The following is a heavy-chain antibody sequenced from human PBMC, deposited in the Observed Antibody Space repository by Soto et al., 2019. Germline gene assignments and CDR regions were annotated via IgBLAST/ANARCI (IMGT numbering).Heavy chain of an antibody. CDR2: ISAYNGNT. Sequence: ASVKVSCKASGYTFTSYGISWVRQAPGQGLEWMGWISAYNGNTNYAQKFQGRVTITADESTSTAYMELSSPRSEDTAVYYCARAYYGSGTPLGPFDYWGQGTLVTVSS. D-gene: IGHD3-10*01. V-gene: IGHV1-18*04. CDR1: GYTFTSYG. J-gene: IGHJ4*02. CDR3: ARAYYGSGTPLGPFDY.